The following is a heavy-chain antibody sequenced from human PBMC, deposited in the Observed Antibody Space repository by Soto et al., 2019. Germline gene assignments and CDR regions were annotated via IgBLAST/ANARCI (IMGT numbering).Heavy chain of an antibody. CDR2: ISGSGGSP. CDR3: AKDRGVFHGRIAAGQFFDY. J-gene: IGHJ4*02. CDR1: GFTFSSYA. V-gene: IGHV3-23*01. Sequence: EVQLLESGGGLVQPGGSLRLSCAASGFTFSSYAMSWVRQAPGKGLEWVSAISGSGGSPYYADSVKGRFTISRDNSKNTLYLQMNSLRAEDTAVYYCAKDRGVFHGRIAAGQFFDYWGQGTLVTVSS. D-gene: IGHD6-13*01.